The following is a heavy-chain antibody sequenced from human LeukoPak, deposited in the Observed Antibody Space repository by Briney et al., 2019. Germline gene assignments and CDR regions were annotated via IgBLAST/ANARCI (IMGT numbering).Heavy chain of an antibody. CDR3: ARDSGYSSGWATNWFDP. V-gene: IGHV4-38-2*02. CDR1: GYSISSGYY. D-gene: IGHD6-19*01. J-gene: IGHJ5*02. CDR2: MYHSGST. Sequence: SETLSLTCTVSGYSISSGYYWGWIRQPPGKGLEWIGSMYHSGSTYYNPSLKSRVTISIDMSKNQFSLNLSSVTAADTAVYYCARDSGYSSGWATNWFDPWGQGTLVTVSS.